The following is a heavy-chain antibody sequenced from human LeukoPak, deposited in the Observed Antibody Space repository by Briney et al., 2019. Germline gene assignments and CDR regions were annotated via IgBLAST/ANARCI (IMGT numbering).Heavy chain of an antibody. CDR2: IYYTGNT. V-gene: IGHV4-61*08. D-gene: IGHD3-22*01. J-gene: IGHJ4*02. Sequence: PSETLSLTCTVSGGSISSGGYYWSWIRQPPGKGLEWIGYIYYTGNTNYNPSLKSRVTISVDTSKNQFSLNLSSVTAADTAVYYCARLRRYYDSSGYYTNIDYWGQGTLVTVSS. CDR3: ARLRRYYDSSGYYTNIDY. CDR1: GGSISSGGYY.